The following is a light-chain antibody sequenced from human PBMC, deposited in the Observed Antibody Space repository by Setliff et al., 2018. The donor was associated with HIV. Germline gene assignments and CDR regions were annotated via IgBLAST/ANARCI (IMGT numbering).Light chain of an antibody. CDR1: SSDVGSYKL. CDR3: CPYAGSGTLYV. CDR2: EVT. Sequence: QSVLPQPASVSGSPGQSITISCTGTSSDVGSYKLVSWYQQHPGKAPKVMIYEVTKRPSGVSNRFSGSKSANTASLTISGLQAEDEADYYCCPYAGSGTLYVFGTGTKVTVL. J-gene: IGLJ1*01. V-gene: IGLV2-23*02.